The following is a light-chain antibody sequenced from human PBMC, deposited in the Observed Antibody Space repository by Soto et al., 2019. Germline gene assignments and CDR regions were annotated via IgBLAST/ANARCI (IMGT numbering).Light chain of an antibody. CDR3: QQFSSYPLT. CDR1: QSVSGF. Sequence: EVVLTQSPATLSLSPGERATLSCRASQSVSGFLSWYQQKPGQVPRLLIYDASNRATGIPARFSGSGAATDFTLTISSLEPEDFAVYYCQQFSSYPLTFGGGTKVEIK. CDR2: DAS. V-gene: IGKV3-11*01. J-gene: IGKJ4*01.